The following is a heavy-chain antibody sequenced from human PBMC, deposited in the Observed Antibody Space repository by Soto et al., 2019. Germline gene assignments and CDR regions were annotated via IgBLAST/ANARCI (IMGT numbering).Heavy chain of an antibody. CDR2: ISAHNGNT. D-gene: IGHD1-1*01. J-gene: IGHJ4*02. CDR3: ARGRYGDY. CDR1: GYIFTTYG. Sequence: QVHLVQSGAEVKKPGASVKVSCKGSGYIFTTYGITWVRQAPGQGLEWRGWISAHNGNTNYAQKLQGRVTVTRDTSTSTAYMELRNLRSDDTAVYDCARGRYGDYWGQGARVTVSS. V-gene: IGHV1-18*01.